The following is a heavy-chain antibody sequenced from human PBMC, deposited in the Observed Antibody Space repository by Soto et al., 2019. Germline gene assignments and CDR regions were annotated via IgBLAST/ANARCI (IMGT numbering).Heavy chain of an antibody. V-gene: IGHV3-23*01. CDR2: ISGSGGTT. CDR1: GFTFSSYA. CDR3: AKDQGDFWSGYYELIPVYYYYGMDV. D-gene: IGHD3-3*01. Sequence: EVQLLESGGGLVQPGGSLRLSCAASGFTFSSYARSWVRQAPGKGREWVSAISGSGGTTYYADSVKGRFTISRDNSKNTLYLQMNSLRAEDTAVYYCAKDQGDFWSGYYELIPVYYYYGMDVWGQGTTVTVSS. J-gene: IGHJ6*02.